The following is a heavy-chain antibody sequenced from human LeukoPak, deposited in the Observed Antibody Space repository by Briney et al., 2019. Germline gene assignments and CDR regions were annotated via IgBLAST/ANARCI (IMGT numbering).Heavy chain of an antibody. CDR3: ARLSKGRYFDYTFDS. CDR2: IYYTENT. J-gene: IGHJ4*02. D-gene: IGHD3-9*01. V-gene: IGHV4-39*01. Sequence: PSETLTLTCTVSGDSVSSNTYYWGWIRQPPGKGLEWMANIYYTENTYSNPSLKSRAIMCVDTTKNQFSLKMSSLTAADTAVYCCARLSKGRYFDYTFDSWGQGTLVTVSS. CDR1: GDSVSSNTYY.